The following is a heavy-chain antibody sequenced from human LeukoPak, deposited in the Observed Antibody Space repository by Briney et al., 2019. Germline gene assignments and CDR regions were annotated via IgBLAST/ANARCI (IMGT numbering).Heavy chain of an antibody. CDR3: ASNTGSDSSGYTY. CDR2: ISVYNGDT. CDR1: GYTFFSYG. D-gene: IGHD3-22*01. J-gene: IGHJ4*02. V-gene: IGHV1-18*01. Sequence: ASVKVSCMASGYTFFSYGITWVRQAPGQGLEWMGWISVYNGDTDYAQKFQGRLTVTTDTSTSTAYMELRSLRSDDTAVYYCASNTGSDSSGYTYWGQGTLVTVSS.